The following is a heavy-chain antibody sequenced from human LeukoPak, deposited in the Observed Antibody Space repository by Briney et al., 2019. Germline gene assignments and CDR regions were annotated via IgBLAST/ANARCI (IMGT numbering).Heavy chain of an antibody. V-gene: IGHV3-30-3*01. J-gene: IGHJ6*02. CDR1: GFTFSSYA. CDR3: ARDRGGSGWQYGMGV. CDR2: ISYDGNNI. Sequence: SGGSLRLSCAASGFTFSSYAMHWVRQAPGKGLEWVTVISYDGNNIYYADSVKGRFTISRDNSKNTLYLQMNNLRTEDTAVYYCARDRGGSGWQYGMGVWGQGTTVTVSS. D-gene: IGHD6-19*01.